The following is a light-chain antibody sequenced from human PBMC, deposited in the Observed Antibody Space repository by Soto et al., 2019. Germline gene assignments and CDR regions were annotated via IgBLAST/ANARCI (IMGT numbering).Light chain of an antibody. CDR3: QQYGNAPFT. CDR1: QSVSSSY. V-gene: IGKV3-20*01. J-gene: IGKJ3*01. CDR2: GAS. Sequence: EIVLTQSPGTLSFSPGERATLTCRASQSVSSSYLAWFQQKPGQAPRLLIYGASSRATGIPDRFSGSGSGTDFTLTISRVEPEDFAVYYCQQYGNAPFTFGPGTKVDIK.